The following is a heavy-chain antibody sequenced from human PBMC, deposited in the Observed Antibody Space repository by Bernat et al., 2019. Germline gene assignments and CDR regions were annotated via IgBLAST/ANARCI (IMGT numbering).Heavy chain of an antibody. CDR1: GGSFSGYY. D-gene: IGHD4-17*01. CDR2: IYYSGST. CDR3: ARVWDHDYGDYAADY. V-gene: IGHV4-34*01. J-gene: IGHJ4*02. Sequence: QVQLQQWGAGLLKPSETLSLTCAVYGGSFSGYYWSWIRQHPGKGLEWIGYIYYSGSTYYNPSLKSRVTISVDTSKNQFSLKLSSVTAADTAVYYCARVWDHDYGDYAADYWGQGTLATVSS.